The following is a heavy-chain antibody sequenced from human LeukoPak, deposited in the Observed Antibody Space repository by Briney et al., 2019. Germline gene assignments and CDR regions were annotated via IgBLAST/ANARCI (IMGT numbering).Heavy chain of an antibody. CDR3: AFWAEDAFDI. J-gene: IGHJ3*02. CDR2: ISSSSSTI. D-gene: IGHD3-16*01. CDR1: GFTFSSFA. V-gene: IGHV3-48*01. Sequence: TGGSLRLSCAASGFTFSSFAMSWVRQAPGKGLEWVSYISSSSSTIYYADSVKGRFTISRDNAKNSLYLQMNSLRAEDTAVYYCAFWAEDAFDIWGQGTMVTVSS.